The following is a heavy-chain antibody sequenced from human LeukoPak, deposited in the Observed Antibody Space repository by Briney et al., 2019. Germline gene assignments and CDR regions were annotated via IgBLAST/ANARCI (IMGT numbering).Heavy chain of an antibody. CDR3: ARHDDSSSGIDY. J-gene: IGHJ4*02. CDR2: IYYSGST. Sequence: SETLSLTCTVSGGSISSSSYYWGWIRQPPGKGLEWIGSIYYSGSTYYNPSLKSRVTISVDTSKNQFSLKLSSVTAAGTAVYYCARHDDSSSGIDYWGQGTLVTVSS. D-gene: IGHD6-13*01. V-gene: IGHV4-39*01. CDR1: GGSISSSSYY.